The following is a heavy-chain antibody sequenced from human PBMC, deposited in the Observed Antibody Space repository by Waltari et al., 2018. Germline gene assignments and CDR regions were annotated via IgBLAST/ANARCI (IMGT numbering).Heavy chain of an antibody. D-gene: IGHD3-22*01. CDR3: AKDIREGYDSSGYPVWG. CDR1: GFTFSSYA. V-gene: IGHV3-9*01. CDR2: ISWNSGSI. Sequence: EVHLLASVGGLVQPEGSLRLSCSASGFTFSSYALICVRQAPRGGLEWVSGISWNSGSIGYADSVKGRFTSSRDNAKNSLYLQMNSLRADDTALYYCAKDIREGYDSSGYPVWGWGQGTLVTVSS. J-gene: IGHJ4*02.